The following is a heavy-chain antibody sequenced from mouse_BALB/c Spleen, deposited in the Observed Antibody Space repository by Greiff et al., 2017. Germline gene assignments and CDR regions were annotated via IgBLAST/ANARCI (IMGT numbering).Heavy chain of an antibody. CDR1: GYTFTSYT. D-gene: IGHD1-1*01. Sequence: VKLQQSGAELARPGASVKMSCKASGYTFTSYTMHWVKQRPGQGLEWIGYINPSSGYTNYNQKFKDKATLTADKSSSTAYMQLSSLTSEDSAVYYCARGYGSSYGAMDYWGQGTSVTVSA. J-gene: IGHJ4*01. V-gene: IGHV1-4*01. CDR2: INPSSGYT. CDR3: ARGYGSSYGAMDY.